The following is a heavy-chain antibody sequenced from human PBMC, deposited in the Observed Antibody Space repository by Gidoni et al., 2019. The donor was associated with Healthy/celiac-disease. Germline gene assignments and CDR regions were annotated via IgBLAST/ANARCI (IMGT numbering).Heavy chain of an antibody. CDR3: ARLFGGVIGARDWFDP. J-gene: IGHJ5*02. CDR2: IYYSGST. D-gene: IGHD3-16*02. V-gene: IGHV4-59*01. CDR1: GGSISSYY. Sequence: QVQLQESGPGLVKPSETLSLTCTVSGGSISSYYWSWIRQPPGKGLEWIGYIYYSGSTNYNPSLKSRITISVDTSKNQFSLKLSSVTAADTALYYCARLFGGVIGARDWFDPWGQGTLVTVSS.